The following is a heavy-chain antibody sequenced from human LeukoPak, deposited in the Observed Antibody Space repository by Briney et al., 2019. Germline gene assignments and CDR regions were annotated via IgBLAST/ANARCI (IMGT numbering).Heavy chain of an antibody. CDR2: ISAYNGNT. J-gene: IGHJ4*02. D-gene: IGHD5-24*01. Sequence: GASVKVSCKASGYTFTSYGISWVRQAPGQGLEWMGWISAYNGNTNYAQKFQGRVTMTRDTSISTAYMELSRLRSDDTAVYYCARRESVEMATITPFGYWGQGTLVTVSS. CDR1: GYTFTSYG. CDR3: ARRESVEMATITPFGY. V-gene: IGHV1-18*01.